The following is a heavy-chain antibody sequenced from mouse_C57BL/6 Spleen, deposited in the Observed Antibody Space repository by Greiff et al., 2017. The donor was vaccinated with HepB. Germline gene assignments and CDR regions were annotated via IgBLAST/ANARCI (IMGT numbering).Heavy chain of an antibody. J-gene: IGHJ2*01. CDR1: GFNIKNTY. CDR2: IDPANGNT. V-gene: IGHV14-3*01. Sequence: VQLQQSVAELVRPGASVKLSCTASGFNIKNTYMHWVKQRPEQGLEWIGRIDPANGNTKYAPKFQGKATITADTSSNTAYLQLSSLTSEDTAIYYCARRFISTVVATRDFDYWGQGTTLTVSS. D-gene: IGHD1-1*01. CDR3: ARRFISTVVATRDFDY.